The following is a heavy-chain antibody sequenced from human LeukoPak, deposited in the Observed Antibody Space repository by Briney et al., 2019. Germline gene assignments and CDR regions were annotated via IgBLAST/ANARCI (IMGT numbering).Heavy chain of an antibody. CDR3: ARVWFGEYSLDY. J-gene: IGHJ4*02. CDR1: GYTFTGHY. V-gene: IGHV1-2*02. CDR2: INPNSGGT. D-gene: IGHD3-10*01. Sequence: GASVKVSCKASGYTFTGHYMHWVRQAPGQGLEWMGWINPNSGGTNYAQKFQGRVTMTRDTSISTAYMELSRLRSDDTAVYYCARVWFGEYSLDYWGQGTLVTVSS.